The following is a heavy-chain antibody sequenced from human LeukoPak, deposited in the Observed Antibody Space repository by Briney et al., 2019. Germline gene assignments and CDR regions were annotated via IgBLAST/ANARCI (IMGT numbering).Heavy chain of an antibody. CDR1: DGSISSYY. Sequence: SETLSLTCTVSDGSISSYYWSWIRQPPGKGLEWIGYIYYSGSTNYNPSLKSRVTISVDTSKNQFSLKLSSVTAADTAVYYCARVDGGNYSYDYWGQGTLVTVSS. CDR2: IYYSGST. V-gene: IGHV4-59*01. J-gene: IGHJ4*02. CDR3: ARVDGGNYSYDY. D-gene: IGHD1-7*01.